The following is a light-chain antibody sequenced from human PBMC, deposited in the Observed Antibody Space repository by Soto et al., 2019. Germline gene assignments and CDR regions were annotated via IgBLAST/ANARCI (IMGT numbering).Light chain of an antibody. V-gene: IGKV1-39*01. J-gene: IGKJ3*01. CDR2: AAS. CDR3: QQSYRTFTT. CDR1: QSISSW. Sequence: DIQMTQSPSTLSASVGDRVTITRRASQSISSWLAWYQQKPGKAPHLLIYAASTLQSGVPSRFSGSGSGTDFTLTIYSLQPEDFATYYCQQSYRTFTTFGPGTKVDI.